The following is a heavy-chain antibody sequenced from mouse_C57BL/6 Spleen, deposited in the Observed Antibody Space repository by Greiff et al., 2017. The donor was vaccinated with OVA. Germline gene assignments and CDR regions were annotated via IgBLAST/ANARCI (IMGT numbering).Heavy chain of an antibody. D-gene: IGHD2-4*01. CDR2: IRSKSNNYAT. V-gene: IGHV10-1*01. J-gene: IGHJ1*03. CDR3: VRPHDYSRYFDV. CDR1: GFSFNTYA. Sequence: DAGGGLVQPKGSLKLSCAASGFSFNTYAMNWVRQAPGKGLEWVARIRSKSNNYATYYADSVKDRFTISRDDSESMLYLQMNNLKTEDTAMYYCVRPHDYSRYFDVWGTGTTVTVSS.